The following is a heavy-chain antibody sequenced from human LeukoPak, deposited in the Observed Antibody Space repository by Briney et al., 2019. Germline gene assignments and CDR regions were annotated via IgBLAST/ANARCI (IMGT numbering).Heavy chain of an antibody. D-gene: IGHD3-16*01. J-gene: IGHJ3*01. Sequence: RASVKVSCKVSGYTLIELSMNWVRQAPGKGLEGMGGFDPEDGETIYAQKFQGRVTMTEDTSTNTVYMELSSLRSEDTAVYYCATPASNYVWGGAFDVWGQGTRVTVSS. CDR3: ATPASNYVWGGAFDV. V-gene: IGHV1-24*01. CDR1: GYTLIELS. CDR2: FDPEDGET.